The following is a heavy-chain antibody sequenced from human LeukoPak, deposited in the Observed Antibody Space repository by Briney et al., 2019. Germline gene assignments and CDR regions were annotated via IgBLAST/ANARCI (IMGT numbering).Heavy chain of an antibody. Sequence: SETLSLTCTVSGYPISRGYYWGWIRQTPEKGLEWIASIYHTGSTYKNPSLESRVTISVDTSKNQLSLQLTSVTAAGTAVYYCASGYLGRAGTTDRLDYWGQGTLVTVSS. CDR3: ASGYLGRAGTTDRLDY. CDR1: GYPISRGYY. J-gene: IGHJ4*02. V-gene: IGHV4-38-2*02. D-gene: IGHD4-17*01. CDR2: IYHTGST.